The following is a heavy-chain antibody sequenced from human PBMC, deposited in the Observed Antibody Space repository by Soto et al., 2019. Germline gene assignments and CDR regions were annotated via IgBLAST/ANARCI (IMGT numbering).Heavy chain of an antibody. D-gene: IGHD5-12*01. CDR3: AAVDIGDY. CDR1: GYTFTSYA. Sequence: QVQLVQSGAEVKKPGASVKVSCKTSGYTFTSYAIHWVRQVPGQRLEWMGWVYGDNGNTKYLEKFQGRVTFTRDTSASTDYMELSNLRSEDTARYYCAAVDIGDYWGQGTLVTVSS. CDR2: VYGDNGNT. J-gene: IGHJ4*02. V-gene: IGHV1-3*01.